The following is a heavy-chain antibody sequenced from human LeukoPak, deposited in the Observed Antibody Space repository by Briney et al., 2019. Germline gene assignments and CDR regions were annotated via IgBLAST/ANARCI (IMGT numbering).Heavy chain of an antibody. V-gene: IGHV3-30*18. Sequence: GGSLRLSCAASGFTVSSNYMSWVRQAPGKGLEWVAVISYDGSNEYYTDSVKGRFTISRDDSKNTLYLQMNSLRAEDTAVYYCAKPEQWLVPYYYYYYHMDVWGQGTTVTVSS. CDR1: GFTVSSNY. D-gene: IGHD6-19*01. CDR2: ISYDGSNE. CDR3: AKPEQWLVPYYYYYYHMDV. J-gene: IGHJ6*02.